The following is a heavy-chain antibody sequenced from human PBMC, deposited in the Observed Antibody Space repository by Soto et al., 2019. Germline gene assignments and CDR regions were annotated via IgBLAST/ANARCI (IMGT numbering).Heavy chain of an antibody. CDR3: AKALNRGYCSSTSCYRAPYYYYYGMDV. V-gene: IGHV3-23*01. J-gene: IGHJ6*02. CDR1: GFTFSSYA. Sequence: GGSLRLSCAASGFTFSSYAMSWVRQAPGKGLEWVSAISGSGGSTYYADSVKGRFTTSRDNSKNTLYLQMNSLRAEDTAVYYCAKALNRGYCSSTSCYRAPYYYYYGMDVWGQGTTVTVSS. D-gene: IGHD2-2*03. CDR2: ISGSGGST.